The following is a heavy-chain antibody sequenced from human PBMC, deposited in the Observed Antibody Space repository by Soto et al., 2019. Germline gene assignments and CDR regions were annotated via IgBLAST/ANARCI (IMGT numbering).Heavy chain of an antibody. CDR2: INSDGSSP. D-gene: IGHD3-10*01. J-gene: IGHJ4*02. CDR1: GFTFSSYW. Sequence: VQLEESGGGLVQPGGSLRLSCAASGFTFSSYWMHWVRQAPGKGLVWVSRINSDGSSPSYAESVKGRFTISRDNAKNTLYLQMNSLRAEDTAVYYCSNDSLLGSGSNDYWGQGTLVTVSS. V-gene: IGHV3-74*01. CDR3: SNDSLLGSGSNDY.